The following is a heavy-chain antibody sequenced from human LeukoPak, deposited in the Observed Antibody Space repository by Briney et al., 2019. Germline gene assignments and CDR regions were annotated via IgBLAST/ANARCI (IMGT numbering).Heavy chain of an antibody. V-gene: IGHV1-24*01. CDR3: ATGGRWLRTFDY. J-gene: IGHJ4*02. CDR2: FDPEDGET. CDR1: GYTLTELS. D-gene: IGHD5-12*01. Sequence: ASVKVSCKVSGYTLTELSMHWVRQAPGKGLEWMGGFDPEDGETIYAQRFQGRVTMTEDTSTDTAYMELSSLRSEDTAVYYCATGGRWLRTFDYWGQGTLVTVSS.